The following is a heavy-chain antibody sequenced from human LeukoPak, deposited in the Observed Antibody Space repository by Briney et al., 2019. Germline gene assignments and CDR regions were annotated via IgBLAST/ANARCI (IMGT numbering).Heavy chain of an antibody. CDR1: GGSISSGGYY. J-gene: IGHJ4*02. Sequence: PSETLSLTCTVSGGSISSGGYYWSWIRQHPGKGLEWIGYIYYSGSTHYNPSLKSRVTISVDTSKNQFSLKLSSVTAADTAVYYCARLDLYYFDYWGQGTLVTVSS. V-gene: IGHV4-31*03. CDR3: ARLDLYYFDY. CDR2: IYYSGST.